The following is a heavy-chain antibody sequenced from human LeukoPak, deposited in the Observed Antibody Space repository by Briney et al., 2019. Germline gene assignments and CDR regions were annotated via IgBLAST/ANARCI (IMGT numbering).Heavy chain of an antibody. CDR1: GFMFMNYV. CDR3: ARKITMVRGPLIKGYFDL. J-gene: IGHJ2*01. Sequence: GGSLRLSCSGSGFMFMNYVMAWVRQAPGKGLEWVSSIRLGGGLTHSADPVKGRFIISRDMNTLFLQTNNLRPEDTAMYYCARKITMVRGPLIKGYFDLWGRGTLVSVSS. D-gene: IGHD3-10*01. CDR2: IRLGGGLT. V-gene: IGHV3-23*01.